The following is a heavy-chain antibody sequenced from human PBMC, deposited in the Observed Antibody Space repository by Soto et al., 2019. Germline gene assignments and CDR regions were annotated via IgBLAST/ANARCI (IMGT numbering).Heavy chain of an antibody. V-gene: IGHV3-23*01. Sequence: GGSLRLSCAASGFTFSSYAMSWVRQAPGKGLEWVSAISGSGGSTYYADSVKGRFTISRDNSKNTLYLQMNSLRAEDTAVYYCAKDRPGYCSSTSCPADWFDPWGQGTLVTSPQ. J-gene: IGHJ5*02. CDR2: ISGSGGST. CDR3: AKDRPGYCSSTSCPADWFDP. CDR1: GFTFSSYA. D-gene: IGHD2-2*01.